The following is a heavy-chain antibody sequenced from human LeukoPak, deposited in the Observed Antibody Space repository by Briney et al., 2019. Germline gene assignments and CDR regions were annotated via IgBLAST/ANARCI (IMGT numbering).Heavy chain of an antibody. V-gene: IGHV3-53*01. CDR2: IYSGGST. D-gene: IGHD1-26*01. J-gene: IGHJ4*02. CDR3: ARGATYAYYQDY. CDR1: GFTVSSNY. Sequence: GGSLRLSCAASGFTVSSNYMSWVRQAPGKGLEWASVIYSGGSTYYADSVKGRFTISRDNSKNTLYLQMNSLRAEDTAVYYCARGATYAYYQDYWGQGTLVTVSS.